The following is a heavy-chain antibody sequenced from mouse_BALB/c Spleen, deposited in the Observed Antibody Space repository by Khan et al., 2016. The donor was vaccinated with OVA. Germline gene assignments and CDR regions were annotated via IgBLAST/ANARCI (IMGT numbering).Heavy chain of an antibody. CDR2: INYSVRT. J-gene: IGHJ2*01. CDR3: ARSVTITTVVATDFDY. V-gene: IGHV3-2*02. D-gene: IGHD1-1*01. CDR1: GYSITSDYA. Sequence: EVQLQESGPGLVKPSQSLSLTCTVTGYSITSDYAWNWIRQFPGNKLAWMGYINYSVRTSHNPSLKSRISITRDTSKNQFFLLLNSVTTEDTATYFCARSVTITTVVATDFDYWGQGTTLTVSS.